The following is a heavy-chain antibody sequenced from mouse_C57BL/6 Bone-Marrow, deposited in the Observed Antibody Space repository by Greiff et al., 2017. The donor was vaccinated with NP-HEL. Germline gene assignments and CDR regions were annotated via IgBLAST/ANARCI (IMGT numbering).Heavy chain of an antibody. D-gene: IGHD1-1*01. CDR2: ISNGGGST. CDR3: ARQGYYGTGDY. V-gene: IGHV5-12*01. CDR1: GFTFSDYY. Sequence: EVKVVESGGGLVQPGGSLKLSCAASGFTFSDYYMYWVRQTPEKRLEWVAYISNGGGSTYYPDTVKGRFTISRDNAKNTLYLQMSRLKSEDTAMYYCARQGYYGTGDYWGQGTTLTVSS. J-gene: IGHJ2*01.